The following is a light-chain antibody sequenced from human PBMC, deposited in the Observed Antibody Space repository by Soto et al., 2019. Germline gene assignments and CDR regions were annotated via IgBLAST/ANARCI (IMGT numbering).Light chain of an antibody. Sequence: QSVLTQPASVSESPGQSITISCIGTSSDVGTYNLVSWYQHHPGKAPKLMIYEVNNRPSGVSNRFSGSKSGNTASLTISGLQAKDEADYYCCSYAGSSTLVFGGGTKLTVL. CDR3: CSYAGSSTLV. V-gene: IGLV2-23*02. CDR1: SSDVGTYNL. J-gene: IGLJ3*02. CDR2: EVN.